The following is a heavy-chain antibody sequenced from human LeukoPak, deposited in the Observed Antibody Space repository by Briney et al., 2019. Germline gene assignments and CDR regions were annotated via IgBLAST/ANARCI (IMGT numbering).Heavy chain of an antibody. CDR2: ISGSGGST. CDR3: AKEARIYDAFDI. Sequence: GGSLRLSCAASGFTFSSYSMNWVRQAPGKGLEWVSAISGSGGSTYYADSVKGRFTISRDKSKNTLYLQMNSLRAEDTAVYYCAKEARIYDAFDIWGQGTMVTVSS. D-gene: IGHD2/OR15-2a*01. J-gene: IGHJ3*02. CDR1: GFTFSSYS. V-gene: IGHV3-23*01.